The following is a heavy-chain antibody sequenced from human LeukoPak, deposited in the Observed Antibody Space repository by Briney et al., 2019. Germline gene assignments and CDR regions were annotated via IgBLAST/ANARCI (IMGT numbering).Heavy chain of an antibody. V-gene: IGHV4-38-2*02. CDR1: GYSISNGHY. CDR3: ARVYTGSSWDYYYYMDV. D-gene: IGHD6-13*01. J-gene: IGHJ6*03. CDR2: ISHTGSS. Sequence: SETLSLTCTVSGYSISNGHYWGWIRQPPGKGLEWIGSISHTGSSYYNPSLKSRVTISVDTSKNQFSLRLSSVTAADTAVYYCARVYTGSSWDYYYYMDVWAKGTTVTVSS.